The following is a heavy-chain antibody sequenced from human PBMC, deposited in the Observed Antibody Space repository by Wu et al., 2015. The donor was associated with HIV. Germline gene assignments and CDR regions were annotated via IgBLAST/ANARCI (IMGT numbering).Heavy chain of an antibody. D-gene: IGHD2-2*01. CDR1: GGTFSSYA. J-gene: IGHJ4*02. CDR3: ARGPIVVVPAARRDGYNYRFDY. V-gene: IGHV1-69*12. Sequence: QVQLVQSGAEVKKPGSSVKVSCKASGGTFSSYAISWVRQAPGQGLEWMGGIIPIFGTANYAQKFQGRVTITADESTSTAYMELSSLRSEDTAVYYCARGPIVVVPAARRDGYNYRFDYVGPGNPGHRLL. CDR2: IIPIFGTA.